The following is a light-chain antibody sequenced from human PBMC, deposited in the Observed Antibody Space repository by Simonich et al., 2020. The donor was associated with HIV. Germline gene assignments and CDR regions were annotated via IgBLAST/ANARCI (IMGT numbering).Light chain of an antibody. CDR3: QQYGSSPPYT. J-gene: IGKJ2*01. V-gene: IGKV3-20*01. CDR2: GAS. CDR1: QSVSRSY. Sequence: EIVLTQSPGTLSLSPGERATLSCRASQSVSRSYLAWYQQKPGQAPRLLIYGASSRATGIPDRCSGSGSGTDFTLTISRLEPEDFAVYYCQQYGSSPPYTFGQGTKLEIK.